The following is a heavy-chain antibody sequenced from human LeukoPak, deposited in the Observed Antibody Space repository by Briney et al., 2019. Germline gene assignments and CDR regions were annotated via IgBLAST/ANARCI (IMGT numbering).Heavy chain of an antibody. D-gene: IGHD1-14*01. V-gene: IGHV3-30*18. CDR2: ISYDANNK. J-gene: IGHJ4*02. CDR3: AKDRHPARTDGYSFDY. Sequence: PGRSLRLSCAASAFTFRTYGMHWVRQAPGKGLEWVAVISYDANNKNYADSVKGRFTISRDNSKNTLYLQMNSLRAEDTAVYYCAKDRHPARTDGYSFDYWGQGTLVTVSS. CDR1: AFTFRTYG.